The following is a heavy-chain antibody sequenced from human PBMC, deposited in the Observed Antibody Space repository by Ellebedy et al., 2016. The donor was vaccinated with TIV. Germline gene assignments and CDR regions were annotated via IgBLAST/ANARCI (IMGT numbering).Heavy chain of an antibody. CDR3: ATREWVDPMDV. J-gene: IGHJ6*02. V-gene: IGHV1-3*04. CDR1: GHLFTTYG. CDR2: INTGNGNT. D-gene: IGHD3-3*01. Sequence: ASVKVSCXASGHLFTTYGIHWVRQAPGQRLEWMGWINTGNGNTKYSQKLQGRVTITSDTSATTAYMELSSLRSEDTAIYYCATREWVDPMDVWGQGTTVTVSS.